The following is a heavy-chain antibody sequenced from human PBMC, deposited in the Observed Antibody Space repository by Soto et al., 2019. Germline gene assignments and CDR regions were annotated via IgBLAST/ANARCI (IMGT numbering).Heavy chain of an antibody. CDR2: IYYSGST. CDR3: ARDSYDSSDDAFDI. V-gene: IGHV4-31*03. CDR1: GGSISSGGYY. Sequence: QVQLQESGPGLVKPSQTLSLTCTVSGGSISSGGYYWSWLRQHPGKGLEWIGYIYYSGSTYYNPSLKSRVTIAVDTSKNQFSLKLSSVTAADTAVYYCARDSYDSSDDAFDIWGQGTMVTVSS. D-gene: IGHD3-22*01. J-gene: IGHJ3*02.